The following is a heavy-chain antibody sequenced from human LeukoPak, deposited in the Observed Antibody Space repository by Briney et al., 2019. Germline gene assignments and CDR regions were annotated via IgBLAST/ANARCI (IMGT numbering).Heavy chain of an antibody. CDR2: ISAYNGNT. D-gene: IGHD3-9*01. V-gene: IGHV1-18*01. Sequence: ASVKVSCKASGYTFTSTEIMWVRQAPGQGLEWMGWISAYNGNTNYAQKLQGRVTMTTDTSTSTAYMELRSLRSDDTAVYYCARPYYDILTGSYYFDYWGQGTLVTVSS. CDR1: GYTFTSTE. CDR3: ARPYYDILTGSYYFDY. J-gene: IGHJ4*02.